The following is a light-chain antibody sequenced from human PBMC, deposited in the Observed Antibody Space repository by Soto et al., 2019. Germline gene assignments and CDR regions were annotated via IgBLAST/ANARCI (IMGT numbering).Light chain of an antibody. Sequence: DIQMTQSPSTLSASVGDRVTITCRASQSISSWLAWYQQKPGKAPNLLIYKASSLESGVPSRFSGSGSGTEFTLTISSLQPDEFATYYCQKYNSYPLTFGGGTKLEIK. CDR3: QKYNSYPLT. J-gene: IGKJ4*01. CDR1: QSISSW. V-gene: IGKV1-5*03. CDR2: KAS.